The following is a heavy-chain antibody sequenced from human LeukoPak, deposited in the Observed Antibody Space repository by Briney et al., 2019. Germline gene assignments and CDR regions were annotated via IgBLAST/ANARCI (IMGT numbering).Heavy chain of an antibody. CDR2: IRYDGSNK. CDR3: ARGPRGVAPLYY. Sequence: GGSLRLSCAASGFTFSSYGMHWVRQAPGKGLEWVAFIRYDGSNKYYADSVKGRFTISRDNSKNTLYLQMNSLRAEDTAVYYCARGPRGVAPLYYWGQGTLVTVSS. J-gene: IGHJ4*02. D-gene: IGHD3-3*01. V-gene: IGHV3-30*02. CDR1: GFTFSSYG.